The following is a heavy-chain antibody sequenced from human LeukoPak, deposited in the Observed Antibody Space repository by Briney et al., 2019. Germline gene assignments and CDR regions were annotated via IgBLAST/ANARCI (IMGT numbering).Heavy chain of an antibody. CDR2: IIPILGIA. CDR3: AREERDIVVVVAATGLYNWFDP. CDR1: GGTFSSYS. Sequence: SVKVSCKASGGTFSSYSISWVRQAPGQGLEWMGRIIPILGIANYAQKFQGRVTITADKSTSTAYMELSSLRSEDTAVYYCAREERDIVVVVAATGLYNWFDPWGQGTLVTVSS. V-gene: IGHV1-69*04. D-gene: IGHD2-15*01. J-gene: IGHJ5*02.